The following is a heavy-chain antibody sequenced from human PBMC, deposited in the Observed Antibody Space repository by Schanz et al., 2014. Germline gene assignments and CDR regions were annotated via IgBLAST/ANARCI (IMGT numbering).Heavy chain of an antibody. CDR3: ARVISPHRGAASWLDP. D-gene: IGHD2-15*01. CDR2: IYYTGRT. CDR1: GDSISSYY. J-gene: IGHJ5*02. V-gene: IGHV4-59*01. Sequence: QVQLQESGPRLVKPSETLSLTCNVSGDSISSYYWSWLRQAPGKGLEWIGYIYYTGRTNNNPSLTSRVTMSVDTSTNQFSLRLASVTAADPDLYYCARVISPHRGAASWLDPWGQGTLVTVSS.